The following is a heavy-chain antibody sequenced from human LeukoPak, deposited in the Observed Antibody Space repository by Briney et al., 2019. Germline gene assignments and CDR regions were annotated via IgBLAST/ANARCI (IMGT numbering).Heavy chain of an antibody. Sequence: SETLSLTCTVSGGSISSSPYYWGWIRQPPGKGLEWIGNIYYSGSTYYNPSLKTRVTISVDTSKNQFSLKLTSVTSADTAVYYCARHASVDGNWPRPLDYWGQGSLVTVSS. V-gene: IGHV4-39*01. D-gene: IGHD6-19*01. CDR2: IYYSGST. CDR1: GGSISSSPYY. J-gene: IGHJ4*02. CDR3: ARHASVDGNWPRPLDY.